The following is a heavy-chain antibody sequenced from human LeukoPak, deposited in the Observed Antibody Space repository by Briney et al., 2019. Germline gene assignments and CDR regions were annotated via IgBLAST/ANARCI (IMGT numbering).Heavy chain of an antibody. D-gene: IGHD2-2*03. Sequence: PGGSLRLSCAASGFTFSNSPMTWVRQAPGKGLEWVAAISTSGSDTIYTDSVKDRFTISRDNSKNTLYLQMNSLRAGDTAVYYCAKQRNGYCSSTSCYANYFDYWGQGTLVTVSS. CDR3: AKQRNGYCSSTSCYANYFDY. J-gene: IGHJ4*02. V-gene: IGHV3-23*01. CDR1: GFTFSNSP. CDR2: ISTSGSDT.